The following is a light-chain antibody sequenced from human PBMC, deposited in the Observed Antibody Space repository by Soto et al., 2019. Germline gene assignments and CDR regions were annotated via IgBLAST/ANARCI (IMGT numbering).Light chain of an antibody. J-gene: IGKJ1*01. V-gene: IGKV3-20*01. CDR1: QSVSSSY. Sequence: EIVLTHSPGTLSLSPGERAALSCRASQSVSSSYLAWYQQKPGQAPRLLIYDASTRATGIPDRFSASGSGTDFTLTISRLEPEDFAVYYCQQYGSSGTFGQGTKVDI. CDR3: QQYGSSGT. CDR2: DAS.